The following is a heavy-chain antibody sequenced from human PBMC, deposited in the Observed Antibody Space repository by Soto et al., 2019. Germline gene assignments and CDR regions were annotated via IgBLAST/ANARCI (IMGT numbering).Heavy chain of an antibody. CDR2: IYWDDDK. CDR1: GFSLSTSGVG. V-gene: IGHV2-5*02. Sequence: QITLKESGPTLVKPTQTLTLTCTFSGFSLSTSGVGVGWIRQPPGKALEWLALIYWDDDKRYSPSLKSRLTITKDTSKNQVDLTMTTMDPVDTATYYSAHRRPRVRFLEYLIWGQGTLVTVSS. CDR3: AHRRPRVRFLEYLI. J-gene: IGHJ4*02. D-gene: IGHD3-3*01.